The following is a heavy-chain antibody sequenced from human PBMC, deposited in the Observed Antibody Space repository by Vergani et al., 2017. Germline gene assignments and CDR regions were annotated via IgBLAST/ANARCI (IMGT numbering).Heavy chain of an antibody. V-gene: IGHV4-39*07. D-gene: IGHD1-26*01. CDR2: IYYSGST. J-gene: IGHJ5*02. CDR3: ARDRVGAVNWFDP. Sequence: QLQLQESGPGLVKPSETLSLTCTVSGGSISSSSYYWGWIRQPPGKGLEWIGSIYYSGSTNYNPSLKSRVTISVDTSKNQFSLKLSSVTAADTAVYYCARDRVGAVNWFDPWGQGTLVTVSS. CDR1: GGSISSSSYY.